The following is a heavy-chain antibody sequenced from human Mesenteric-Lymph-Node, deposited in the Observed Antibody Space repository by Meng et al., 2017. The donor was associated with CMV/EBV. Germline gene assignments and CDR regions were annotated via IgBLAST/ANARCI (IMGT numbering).Heavy chain of an antibody. CDR3: ARHQRWLKSEGGFDY. J-gene: IGHJ4*02. D-gene: IGHD4-23*01. CDR1: GGAFSGYY. V-gene: IGHV4-34*01. Sequence: VELQQCGAGRLDPSATLVLTCAGYGGAFSGYYWSRIRPPPGKGLEWIGEINHSGSTNDTPSLKSRVTISVDTSKNQFSLKLSSVTAADTAVYYCARHQRWLKSEGGFDYWGQGTLVTVSS. CDR2: INHSGST.